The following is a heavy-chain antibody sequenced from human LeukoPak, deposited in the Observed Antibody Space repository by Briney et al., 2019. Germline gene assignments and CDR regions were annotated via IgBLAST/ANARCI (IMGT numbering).Heavy chain of an antibody. CDR2: INHSGST. J-gene: IGHJ6*03. D-gene: IGHD2-2*01. V-gene: IGHV4-34*01. CDR3: ARGRHCSSTSCYRIRYYYYYMDV. Sequence: SETLSLTCAVYGGSFSGYYWSWIRQPPGKGLEWIGEINHSGSTNYNPSLKSRVTISVDTSKNKFSLKLSSVTAADTAVYYCARGRHCSSTSCYRIRYYYYYMDVWGKGTTVTVSS. CDR1: GGSFSGYY.